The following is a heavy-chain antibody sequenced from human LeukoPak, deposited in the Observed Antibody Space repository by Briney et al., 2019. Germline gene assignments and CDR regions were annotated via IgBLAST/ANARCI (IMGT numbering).Heavy chain of an antibody. V-gene: IGHV4-4*07. CDR2: IYTSGST. CDR1: GGSISSYY. Sequence: PSETLSLTCTVSGGSISSYYWSWIRQPAGKGLDWIGRIYTSGSTNYNPSLKSRVTMSVDTSKNQFSLKLSSVTAADTAVYYCARHSSYYGNFDYWGQGTLVTVSS. D-gene: IGHD3-10*01. J-gene: IGHJ4*02. CDR3: ARHSSYYGNFDY.